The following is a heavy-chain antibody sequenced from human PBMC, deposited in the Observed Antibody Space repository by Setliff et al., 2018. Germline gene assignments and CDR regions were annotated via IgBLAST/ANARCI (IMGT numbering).Heavy chain of an antibody. CDR1: GYSFTNYW. J-gene: IGHJ3*02. CDR3: ATTRLASRWYVVDGFDI. CDR2: IYPDVSDP. Sequence: LGESLKISCKGSGYSFTNYWIGWVRQMPGKGLEWMGIIYPDVSDPRYSPSFQGQVTISVDKSINTAFLQWNNLKASDSAMYYCATTRLASRWYVVDGFDIWGQGTLVTVSS. V-gene: IGHV5-51*01. D-gene: IGHD6-13*01.